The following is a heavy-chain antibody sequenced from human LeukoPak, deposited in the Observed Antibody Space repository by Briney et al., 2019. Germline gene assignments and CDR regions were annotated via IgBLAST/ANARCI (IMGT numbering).Heavy chain of an antibody. J-gene: IGHJ4*02. CDR3: AREKNGVAAAGLFDY. CDR2: ISSSSSYI. D-gene: IGHD6-13*01. V-gene: IGHV3-21*01. Sequence: GGSLRLSCAASGFTFSSCSMNWVRQAPGKGLEWVSSISSSSSYIYYADSVKGRFTISRDNAKNSLYLQMNSLRAEDTAVYYCAREKNGVAAAGLFDYWGQGTLVTVSS. CDR1: GFTFSSCS.